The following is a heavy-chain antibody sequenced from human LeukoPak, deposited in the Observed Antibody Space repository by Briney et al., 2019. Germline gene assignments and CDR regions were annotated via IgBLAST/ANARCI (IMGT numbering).Heavy chain of an antibody. CDR2: MNPNSGNT. CDR1: GYTFTSFD. Sequence: GASVKVSCKASGYTFTSFDINWVRQASGQGLEWMGGMNPNSGNTDYAQKLQGRVTMTTDTSTSTAYMELRSLRSDDTAVYYCARVGLTIFGVVIIEGGDYWGQGTLVTVSS. J-gene: IGHJ4*02. CDR3: ARVGLTIFGVVIIEGGDY. V-gene: IGHV1-18*01. D-gene: IGHD3-3*01.